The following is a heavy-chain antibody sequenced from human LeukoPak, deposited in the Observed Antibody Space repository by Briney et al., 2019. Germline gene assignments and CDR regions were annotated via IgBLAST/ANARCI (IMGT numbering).Heavy chain of an antibody. Sequence: GGSLRLSCVTSGFTFSDYAMNWVRQAPGKGLEWVSTFKTKYSQVYYAESVRGRFTISTDNSKKTVYLQMNSLRVEDTALYYCARPFPDYPRFDYWGQGPLVTVSS. CDR3: ARPFPDYPRFDY. CDR1: GFTFSDYA. V-gene: IGHV3-23*05. J-gene: IGHJ4*02. D-gene: IGHD4-11*01. CDR2: FKTKYSQV.